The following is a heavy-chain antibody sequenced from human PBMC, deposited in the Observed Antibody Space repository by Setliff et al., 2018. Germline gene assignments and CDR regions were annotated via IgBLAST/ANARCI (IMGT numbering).Heavy chain of an antibody. V-gene: IGHV4-31*03. Sequence: PSETLSLTCTVSGGSISSGGYYWSWIRQHPGKGLEWIGYIYYSGSTYYNSSLKSRVTISVDTSKNQFSLKLSSVTAADTAVYYCARDSSHFIRVLDSWGQGTLVTVSS. D-gene: IGHD3-10*01. J-gene: IGHJ4*02. CDR1: GGSISSGGYY. CDR2: IYYSGST. CDR3: ARDSSHFIRVLDS.